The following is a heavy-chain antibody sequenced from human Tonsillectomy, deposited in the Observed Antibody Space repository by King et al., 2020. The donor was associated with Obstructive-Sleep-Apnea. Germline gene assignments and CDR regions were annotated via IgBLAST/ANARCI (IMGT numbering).Heavy chain of an antibody. D-gene: IGHD2-15*01. CDR3: ARVGYCSGGSCYSYYFDY. J-gene: IGHJ4*02. V-gene: IGHV1-2*02. Sequence: QLVQSGAEVKKPGASVKVSCKASGYTFTGYYMHWVRQAPGQGLEWMGWINPNSGGTNYAQKFQGRVTMTRDPSISTAYMELSRLRSDDTAVYYCARVGYCSGGSCYSYYFDYWGQGTLVTVSS. CDR1: GYTFTGYY. CDR2: INPNSGGT.